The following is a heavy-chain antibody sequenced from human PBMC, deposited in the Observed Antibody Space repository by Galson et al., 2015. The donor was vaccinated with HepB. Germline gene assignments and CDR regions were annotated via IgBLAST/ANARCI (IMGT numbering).Heavy chain of an antibody. CDR3: ARGPIAVAGSYFDY. D-gene: IGHD6-19*01. J-gene: IGHJ4*02. V-gene: IGHV3-53*04. Sequence: SLRLSCAASGFTFSNAWMSWVRQAPGKGLEWVSVIYSGGSTYYADPVKGRFTISRHNSKNTLYLQMNSLRAEDTAVYYCARGPIAVAGSYFDYWGREPWSPSPQ. CDR1: GFTFSNAW. CDR2: IYSGGST.